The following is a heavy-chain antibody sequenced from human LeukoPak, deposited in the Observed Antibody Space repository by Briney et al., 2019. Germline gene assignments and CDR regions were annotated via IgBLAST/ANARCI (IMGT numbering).Heavy chain of an antibody. CDR3: AGSLTSGYSYGWAYYYYGMDV. CDR1: GGSISSYY. CDR2: IYYSGST. Sequence: SETLSLTCTVSGGSISSYYWSWIRQPPGKGLEWIGYIYYSGSTNYNPSLKSRVTISVDTSKNQFSLKLSSVTAADTAVYYCAGSLTSGYSYGWAYYYYGMDVWGQGTTVTVSS. V-gene: IGHV4-59*01. D-gene: IGHD5-18*01. J-gene: IGHJ6*02.